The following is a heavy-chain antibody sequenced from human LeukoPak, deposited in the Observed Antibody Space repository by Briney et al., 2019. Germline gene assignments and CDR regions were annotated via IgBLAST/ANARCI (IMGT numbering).Heavy chain of an antibody. Sequence: GGSLRLSCAASGFTFDDYAMHWVRHAPGKGLERVSGISWNSGSIGYADSVKGRFTISRDNAKNSLYLQMNSLRAEDTALYYCAKDMRGQGGNAFDYWGQGTLVTVSS. D-gene: IGHD4-23*01. CDR1: GFTFDDYA. CDR2: ISWNSGSI. J-gene: IGHJ4*02. V-gene: IGHV3-9*01. CDR3: AKDMRGQGGNAFDY.